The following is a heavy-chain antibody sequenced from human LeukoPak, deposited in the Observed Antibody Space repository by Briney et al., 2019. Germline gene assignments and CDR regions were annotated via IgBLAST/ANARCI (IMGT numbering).Heavy chain of an antibody. CDR1: GYTFTGYY. V-gene: IGHV1-2*02. J-gene: IGHJ4*02. D-gene: IGHD3-10*01. Sequence: ASVKVSCKASGYTFTGYYMHWVRQAPGQGLEWMGWINPNSGGTNYAQKFQGRVTMTRDTSISTVYMELSRLRSDDTAVYYCAGGLWFGELFYYYFDYWGQGTLVTVSS. CDR3: AGGLWFGELFYYYFDY. CDR2: INPNSGGT.